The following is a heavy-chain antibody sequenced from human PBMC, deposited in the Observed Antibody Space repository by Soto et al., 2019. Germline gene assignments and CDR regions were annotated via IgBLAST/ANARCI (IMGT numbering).Heavy chain of an antibody. D-gene: IGHD2-21*01. Sequence: QVQLVQSGAEVKKPGSSVKVSCKASGGTFSSYAISWVRQAPGQGLEWMGGIIPIFGTANYAQKFQGRVTIPADKTTSTGYMELSSLSSEDRAVYYCATGLTVYLWRGTARAYYGMDVWGEETTVTVSS. J-gene: IGHJ6*02. CDR1: GGTFSSYA. V-gene: IGHV1-69*06. CDR2: IIPIFGTA. CDR3: ATGLTVYLWRGTARAYYGMDV.